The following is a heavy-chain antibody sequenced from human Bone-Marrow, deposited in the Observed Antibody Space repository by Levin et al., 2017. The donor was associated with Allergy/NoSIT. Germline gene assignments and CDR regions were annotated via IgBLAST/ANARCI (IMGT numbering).Heavy chain of an antibody. Sequence: SVKVSCKASGYTFTYRYLHWVRQAPGQALEWMGWITPYNGNTNYAQKFRGRVTITRAMSVDPIYIEVRSLTSDDTGIYFCARSRLSGRQDTFDVWGQGTMVTVSP. J-gene: IGHJ3*01. D-gene: IGHD1-1*01. CDR3: ARSRLSGRQDTFDV. CDR2: ITPYNGNT. CDR1: GYTFTYRY. V-gene: IGHV1-45*02.